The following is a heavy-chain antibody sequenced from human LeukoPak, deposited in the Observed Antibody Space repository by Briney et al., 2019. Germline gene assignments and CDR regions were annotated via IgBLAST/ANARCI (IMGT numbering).Heavy chain of an antibody. D-gene: IGHD4-11*01. Sequence: GGSLRLSCAASGFTFSSYWMSWVRQAPGKGLEGVANIKQDGSEKYYVDSVKGRFTISRDNAKNSLYLQMNSLRAEDTAVYYCARRNTVTTFYYFDYWGQGTLVTVSS. CDR1: GFTFSSYW. CDR2: IKQDGSEK. J-gene: IGHJ4*02. V-gene: IGHV3-7*01. CDR3: ARRNTVTTFYYFDY.